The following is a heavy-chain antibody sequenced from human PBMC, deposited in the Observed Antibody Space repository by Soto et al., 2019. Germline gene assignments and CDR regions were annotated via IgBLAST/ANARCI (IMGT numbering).Heavy chain of an antibody. V-gene: IGHV3-33*01. J-gene: IGHJ4*02. CDR2: IWYDGSNK. D-gene: IGHD2-2*01. CDR3: ASRSPALDY. CDR1: GFTFSSYG. Sequence: QVQLVESGGGVVQPGRSLRLSCAASGFTFSSYGMHWVRQAPGKGLEWVAVIWYDGSNKYYADFVKGRFTISRDNSKNTLYLQMNSLRPEDTAVYYCASRSPALDYWGQGTLVTVSS.